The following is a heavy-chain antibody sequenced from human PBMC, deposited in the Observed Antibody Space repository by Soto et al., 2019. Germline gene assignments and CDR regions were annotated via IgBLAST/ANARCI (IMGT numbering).Heavy chain of an antibody. CDR1: GFIVSDTY. Sequence: EVHLVESGGGLVQPGGSLRLSCTASGFIVSDTYVNWVRQAPGKGLEWVSVISNRGDTHYADSVRGRFSLSRDISDNTLHLQMNNLRVEDTAVYYCAREPRYCRCGSCSITGDAYDIWGQGTMVTVSS. D-gene: IGHD2-15*01. V-gene: IGHV3-66*01. J-gene: IGHJ3*02. CDR3: AREPRYCRCGSCSITGDAYDI. CDR2: ISNRGDT.